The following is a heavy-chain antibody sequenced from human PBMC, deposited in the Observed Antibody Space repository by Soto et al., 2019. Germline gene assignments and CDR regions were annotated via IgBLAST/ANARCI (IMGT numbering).Heavy chain of an antibody. J-gene: IGHJ4*02. CDR2: ISGSVGST. D-gene: IGHD2-8*01. CDR3: AKTPEGIALMVYANFDY. V-gene: IGHV3-23*01. Sequence: VSLRLFCAACGFTFSSYAMSWVRQAPGKGLEWVSAISGSVGSTYYADSVKGRFTISRDNSKNTLYLQMNSLRAEDTAVYYCAKTPEGIALMVYANFDYSGQGTLVTLSS. CDR1: GFTFSSYA.